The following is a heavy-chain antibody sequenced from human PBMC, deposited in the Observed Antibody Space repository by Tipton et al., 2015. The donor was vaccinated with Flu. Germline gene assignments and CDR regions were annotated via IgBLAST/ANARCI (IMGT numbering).Heavy chain of an antibody. CDR2: ITSGGYDM. J-gene: IGHJ5*02. CDR1: GFTFSGYY. V-gene: IGHV3-11*04. D-gene: IGHD3-16*01. CDR3: ARFAGGP. Sequence: SLRLSCAASGFTFSGYYMSWIRQAPGKGLEWVSYITSGGYDMYYADSVKGRFTISRDNAKNSLYLQMNSLRAEDTAVYHCARFAGGPWGQGTLVTVSS.